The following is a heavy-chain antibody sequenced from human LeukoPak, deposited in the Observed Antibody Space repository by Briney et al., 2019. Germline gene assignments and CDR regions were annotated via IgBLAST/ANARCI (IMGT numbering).Heavy chain of an antibody. Sequence: PSETLSLTCTASGGSINSYYWSWIRQPAGKGLEWIGRIHTSGSTNYNPSLKSRLTLSVDTSKNQISLRLSSVTAADTAVYYCARDGGSGWYNYWGQGTLVTVSS. V-gene: IGHV4-4*07. CDR1: GGSINSYY. J-gene: IGHJ4*02. CDR3: ARDGGSGWYNY. D-gene: IGHD6-19*01. CDR2: IHTSGST.